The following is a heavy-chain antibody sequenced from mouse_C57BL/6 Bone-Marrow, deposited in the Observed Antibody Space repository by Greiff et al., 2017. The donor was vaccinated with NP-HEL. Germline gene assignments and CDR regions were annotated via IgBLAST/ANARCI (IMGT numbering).Heavy chain of an antibody. V-gene: IGHV5-9*01. CDR1: GFTFSSYT. CDR3: ARREYYYAMDY. J-gene: IGHJ4*01. CDR2: ISGGGGNT. Sequence: EVKVEESGGGLVKPGGSLKLSCAASGFTFSSYTMSWVRQTPEKRLEWVATISGGGGNTYYPDSVKGRFTISRDNAKNTLYLQMSSLRSEDTALYYCARREYYYAMDYWGQGTSVTVSS.